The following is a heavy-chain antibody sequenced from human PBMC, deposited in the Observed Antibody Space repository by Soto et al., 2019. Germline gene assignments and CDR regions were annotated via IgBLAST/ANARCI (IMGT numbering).Heavy chain of an antibody. V-gene: IGHV1-2*02. CDR3: ARISSNGMEV. CDR1: GYTFTGYY. CDR2: INPNSGDT. Sequence: ASVKVSCKASGYTFTGYYMHWVRQAPGQGLEWMGWINPNSGDTDYAQNFQGRVTMTRDTSISIAYMELSRLRSDDTAVYYCARISSNGMEVWGQGTTVTVSS. J-gene: IGHJ6*02.